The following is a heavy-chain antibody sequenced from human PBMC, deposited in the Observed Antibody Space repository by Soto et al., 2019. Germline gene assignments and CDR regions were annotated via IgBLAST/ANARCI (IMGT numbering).Heavy chain of an antibody. Sequence: ASVKVSCKASGYTFTSSDISWVRQATGQGLEWMGWMNPNSGNTGYAQKFQGRVTMTRNTSISTAYMELSSLRSEDTAVYYCGGGGGWVWAGELATGVMDVWGKGTTVTVSS. CDR1: GYTFTSSD. D-gene: IGHD3-16*01. J-gene: IGHJ6*03. CDR2: MNPNSGNT. CDR3: GGGGGWVWAGELATGVMDV. V-gene: IGHV1-8*01.